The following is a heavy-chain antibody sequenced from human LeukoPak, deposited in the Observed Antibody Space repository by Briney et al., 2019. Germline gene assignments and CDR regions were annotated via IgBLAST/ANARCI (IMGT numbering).Heavy chain of an antibody. D-gene: IGHD2-21*01. Sequence: GGSLRLSCVTSGFTFSTHGIHWVRQAPGKGLEWLSVIWNDGSNEIYVDSVKDRFTISRDNSKNTAYLQVGSLRVDDTAVYYCGAGYCGGYDCSPGYWGRGTLVIVSS. CDR2: IWNDGSNE. J-gene: IGHJ4*02. CDR1: GFTFSTHG. CDR3: GAGYCGGYDCSPGY. V-gene: IGHV3-33*01.